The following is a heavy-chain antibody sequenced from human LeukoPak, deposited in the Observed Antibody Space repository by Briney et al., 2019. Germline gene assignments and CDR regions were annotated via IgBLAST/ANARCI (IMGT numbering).Heavy chain of an antibody. Sequence: SETLSLTCTVSGGSISSSSYYWGWIRQPPGKGLEWIGSIYYSGSTYYNPSLKSRVTISVDTSKNQFSLKLSSVTAADTAVYYCVRPSYSGNSGDYWGQGTLVTVSS. V-gene: IGHV4-39*07. CDR3: VRPSYSGNSGDY. CDR2: IYYSGST. D-gene: IGHD4-23*01. J-gene: IGHJ4*02. CDR1: GGSISSSSYY.